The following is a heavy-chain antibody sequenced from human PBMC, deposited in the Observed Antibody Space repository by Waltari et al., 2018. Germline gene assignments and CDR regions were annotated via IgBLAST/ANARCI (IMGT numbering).Heavy chain of an antibody. CDR3: ARGDPTAGAIDY. D-gene: IGHD3-9*01. CDR1: GFTLRTYD. J-gene: IGHJ4*02. Sequence: EVQLVESGGGLVQPGGSLRLSCAASGFTLRTYDMHWVRQVRGKWLECVGSIGAASETKDLDSVKGRFTISRESAKNSLNLQMNSLTGGDTAVHHCARGDPTAGAIDYWGQGTLVTVSS. CDR2: IGAASET. V-gene: IGHV3-13*01.